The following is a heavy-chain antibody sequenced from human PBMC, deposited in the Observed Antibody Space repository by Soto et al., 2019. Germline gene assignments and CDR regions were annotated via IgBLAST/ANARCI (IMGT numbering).Heavy chain of an antibody. V-gene: IGHV3-53*01. Sequence: GGSLRLSCAASGFIASSNYMSWVRQAPGKGLEWVSVIYSGGNTYYADSVKGRFTISRDSSKNTLYLQMNSLTAEDTAVYYCARDDYGLDVWGQGTTVTVSS. CDR3: ARDDYGLDV. J-gene: IGHJ6*02. CDR1: GFIASSNY. CDR2: IYSGGNT.